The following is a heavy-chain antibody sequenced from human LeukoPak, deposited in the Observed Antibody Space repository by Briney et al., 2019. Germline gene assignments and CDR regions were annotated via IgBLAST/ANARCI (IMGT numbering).Heavy chain of an antibody. CDR1: GGSFSGCY. CDR2: INHSGST. V-gene: IGHV4-34*01. J-gene: IGHJ4*02. D-gene: IGHD6-19*01. CDR3: ARAAAGLGFDY. Sequence: PSETLSLTCAVYGGSFSGCYWSWIRQPPGKGLEWIGEINHSGSTNYNPSLKSRVTISVDTSKNQFSLKLSSVTAADTAVYYCARAAAGLGFDYWGQGTLVTVSS.